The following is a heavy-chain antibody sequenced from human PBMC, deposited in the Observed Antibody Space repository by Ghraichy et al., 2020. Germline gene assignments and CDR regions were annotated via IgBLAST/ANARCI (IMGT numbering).Heavy chain of an antibody. CDR3: AVPAAILGMDV. V-gene: IGHV3-74*01. J-gene: IGHJ6*04. Sequence: GSLRLSCAASGFTFSSYWMHWVRQAPGKGLVRVSRINSDGSSTSYADSVKGRFTISRDNAKNTLYLQMNSLRAEDTAVYYCAVPAAILGMDVWGKGTTVTVSS. CDR2: INSDGSST. CDR1: GFTFSSYW. D-gene: IGHD2-2*02.